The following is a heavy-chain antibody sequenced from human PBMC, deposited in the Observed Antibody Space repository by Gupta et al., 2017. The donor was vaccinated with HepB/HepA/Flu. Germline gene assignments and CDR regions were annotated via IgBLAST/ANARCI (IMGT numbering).Heavy chain of an antibody. CDR3: ANEDYDGNSAAH. CDR2: ISYDGSNK. V-gene: IGHV3-30*18. CDR1: GFTFSDFG. D-gene: IGHD4-23*01. J-gene: IGHJ4*02. Sequence: QVQMVESGGGVVQHGRAVRLYCAASGFTFSDFGMHWVRQTPGKGLEWVAVISYDGSNKYYRDSVKGRFTISRDNSKNTVYLQMNSLRAEDTAMYYCANEDYDGNSAAHWGQGTLVTVSS.